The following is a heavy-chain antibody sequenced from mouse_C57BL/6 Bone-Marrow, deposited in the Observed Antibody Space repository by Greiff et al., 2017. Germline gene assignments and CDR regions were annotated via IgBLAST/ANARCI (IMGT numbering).Heavy chain of an antibody. CDR2: IYPGNSDT. V-gene: IGHV1-5*01. CDR1: GYTFTSYW. CDR3: TGYYGRREFDY. Sequence: VQLKQSGTVLARPGASVKMSCKSSGYTFTSYWMHWVKQRPGQGLEWIGAIYPGNSDTSYNQKFKGKAKLTAVTSASTAYMELSSLTNEDSAVYYCTGYYGRREFDYWGQGTTLTVSS. J-gene: IGHJ2*01. D-gene: IGHD1-1*01.